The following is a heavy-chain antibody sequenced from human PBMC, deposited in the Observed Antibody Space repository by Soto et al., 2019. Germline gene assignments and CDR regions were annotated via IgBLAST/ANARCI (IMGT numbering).Heavy chain of an antibody. D-gene: IGHD2-15*01. CDR1: GFTFSSYS. J-gene: IGHJ6*02. V-gene: IGHV3-21*01. Sequence: EVQLVESGGGLVKPGGSLRLSCAASGFTFSSYSMNWVRQAPGKGLEWVSSISSSSSYTNYADSVKGRFTISRDNAKNSLYLQMNSLRAEDTAVYYCARDPGGGSSRGGYYGMDVWGQGTTVTVSS. CDR3: ARDPGGGSSRGGYYGMDV. CDR2: ISSSSSYT.